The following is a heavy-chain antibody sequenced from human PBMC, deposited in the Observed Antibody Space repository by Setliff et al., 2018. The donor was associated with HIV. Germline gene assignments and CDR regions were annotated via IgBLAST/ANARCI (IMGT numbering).Heavy chain of an antibody. CDR3: AGGRYFRDIRDSRFDF. Sequence: SETLSLTCNISGVSIPTNYWNWIRQPAGKGLEWIGRIYTTGGTNYNPALKSRVTMSIDTSKNQISLKLNSMTAADTAMYYCAGGRYFRDIRDSRFDFWGQGMLVTVSS. V-gene: IGHV4-4*07. CDR2: IYTTGGT. J-gene: IGHJ4*02. D-gene: IGHD3-9*01. CDR1: GVSIPTNY.